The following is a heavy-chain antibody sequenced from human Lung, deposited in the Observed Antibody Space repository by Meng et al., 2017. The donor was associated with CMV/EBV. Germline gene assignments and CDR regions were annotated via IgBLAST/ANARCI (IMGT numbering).Heavy chain of an antibody. CDR3: AKVLYPFSSANSASVDS. CDR2: IFGEVCT. Sequence: GFSFLNYAMHWVRPAPGKVLEWVAIIFGEVCTFYGDSVKGRFTISRDNFKSTLYLQMNSLGAEDTAVYYCAKVLYPFSSANSASVDSWGPGTLVTVSS. D-gene: IGHD4/OR15-4a*01. V-gene: IGHV3-23*03. CDR1: GFSFLNYA. J-gene: IGHJ4*02.